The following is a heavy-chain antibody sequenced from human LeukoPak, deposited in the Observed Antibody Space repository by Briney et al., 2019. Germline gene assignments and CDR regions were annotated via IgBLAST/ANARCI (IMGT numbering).Heavy chain of an antibody. CDR3: ARESLVDYGSGSYDS. Sequence: GGSLRLSCAASGFTLSSNYMSWVRQAPGKGLEWVSVIYSGGGTYYADSVKGRFTISRDNSKNTLYLQMDSLRADDTAVYYCARESLVDYGSGSYDSWGQGTLVTVSS. D-gene: IGHD3-10*01. V-gene: IGHV3-66*01. CDR2: IYSGGGT. CDR1: GFTLSSNY. J-gene: IGHJ4*02.